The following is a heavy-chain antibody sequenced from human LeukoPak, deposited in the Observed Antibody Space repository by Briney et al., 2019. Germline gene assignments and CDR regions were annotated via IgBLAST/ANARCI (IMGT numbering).Heavy chain of an antibody. CDR3: ARVEYYYDSSGYPHYYYYMDV. CDR1: GYTFTGYY. Sequence: ASVKVSCKASGYTFTGYYVHWVRQAPGQGLEWMGWINPNSGGTNYAQKFQGRVTMTRDTSISTAYMELSRLRSDDTAVYYCARVEYYYDSSGYPHYYYYMDVWGKGTTVTVSS. J-gene: IGHJ6*03. V-gene: IGHV1-2*02. D-gene: IGHD3-22*01. CDR2: INPNSGGT.